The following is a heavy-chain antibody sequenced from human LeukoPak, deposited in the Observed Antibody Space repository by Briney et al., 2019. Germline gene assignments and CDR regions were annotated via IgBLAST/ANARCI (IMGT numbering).Heavy chain of an antibody. D-gene: IGHD6-13*01. CDR1: GGSFSGYY. CDR3: ARGYGIAAAGMQWYFDL. CDR2: INHSGST. J-gene: IGHJ2*01. Sequence: SETLSLTCAVSGGSFSGYYWSWIRQPPGKGLEWIGEINHSGSTNYNPSLTSRVTISVDTSKNQFSLKLSSVTAADTAVYYCARGYGIAAAGMQWYFDLWGRGTLVTVSS. V-gene: IGHV4-34*01.